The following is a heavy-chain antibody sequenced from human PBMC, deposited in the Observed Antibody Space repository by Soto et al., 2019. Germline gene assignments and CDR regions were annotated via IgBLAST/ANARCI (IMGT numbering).Heavy chain of an antibody. CDR2: LWYDASKQ. V-gene: IGHV3-33*01. D-gene: IGHD2-15*01. Sequence: GGSLRLSCETSGFSFSVYGMHWVRQAPGKGLEWVAVLWYDASKQFYAASVEGRFTISRDNSKAILYLQMNSLRAEDTAVYYCAAWAEGATEVHWGQGTLVTVSS. J-gene: IGHJ1*01. CDR1: GFSFSVYG. CDR3: AAWAEGATEVH.